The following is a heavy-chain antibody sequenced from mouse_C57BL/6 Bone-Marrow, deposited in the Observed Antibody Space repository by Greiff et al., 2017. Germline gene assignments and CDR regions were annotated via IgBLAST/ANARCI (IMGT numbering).Heavy chain of an antibody. Sequence: EVMLVESGGGLVQPGGSMKLSCVASGFTFSNYWMNWVRQSPEKGLEWVAQIRLKSDNYATHYAESVKGRFTISRDDSKSSVYLQMNNLRAEDTGIYYCTAQDQYFDVWGTGTTVTVSS. J-gene: IGHJ1*03. CDR1: GFTFSNYW. CDR2: IRLKSDNYAT. V-gene: IGHV6-3*01. CDR3: TAQDQYFDV.